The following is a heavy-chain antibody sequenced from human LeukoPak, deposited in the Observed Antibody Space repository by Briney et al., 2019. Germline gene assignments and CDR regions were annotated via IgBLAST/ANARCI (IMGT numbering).Heavy chain of an antibody. CDR1: GFTFSSYW. J-gene: IGHJ3*02. Sequence: GGSLRLSCAASGFTFSSYWMHWVRQAPGKGLEWVSGSSWNSGSIVYADSVKGRFTISRDNAKNSLYLQMNSLRAEDTALYYCAKDSRYCSGGSCYAFDIWGQGTMVTVSS. V-gene: IGHV3-9*01. D-gene: IGHD2-15*01. CDR2: SSWNSGSI. CDR3: AKDSRYCSGGSCYAFDI.